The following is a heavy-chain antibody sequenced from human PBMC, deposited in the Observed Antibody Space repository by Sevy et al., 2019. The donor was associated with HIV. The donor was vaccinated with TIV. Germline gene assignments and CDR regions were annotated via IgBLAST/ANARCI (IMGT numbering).Heavy chain of an antibody. CDR3: AGWSSAWTLFDY. CDR1: GFTVSRNY. D-gene: IGHD6-19*01. CDR2: IYSDGKT. Sequence: GGSLRLSCAASGFTVSRNYMSWVRQAPGKGLEWVSAIYSDGKTFYADSVQDRFTISRDNSKNTLYLQMNSLRAEDTAVYYCAGWSSAWTLFDYWGQGTLVTVSS. J-gene: IGHJ4*02. V-gene: IGHV3-66*01.